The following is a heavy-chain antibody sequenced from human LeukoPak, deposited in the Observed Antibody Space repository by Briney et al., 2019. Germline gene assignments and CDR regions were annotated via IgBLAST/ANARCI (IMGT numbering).Heavy chain of an antibody. J-gene: IGHJ6*03. Sequence: GESLKISCKGSGYSFASYWIGWVRQMPGKGPEWMGIIYPGDSDTRYSPSFQGQVTISADKSISTAYLQWSSLKASDTAMYYCARRYSYGHYYYYMDVWGKGTTVTVSS. D-gene: IGHD5-18*01. CDR2: IYPGDSDT. CDR1: GYSFASYW. V-gene: IGHV5-51*01. CDR3: ARRYSYGHYYYYMDV.